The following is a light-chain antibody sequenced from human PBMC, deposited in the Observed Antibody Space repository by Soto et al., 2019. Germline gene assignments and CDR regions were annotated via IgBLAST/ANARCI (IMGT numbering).Light chain of an antibody. CDR3: QQSYSTHGWT. V-gene: IGKV1-39*01. Sequence: DIQMTQSPSSLSASVGDRVTITCRASQSISSYLNWYQQKPGKAPKLLIYAASSLQSGVPSRFSGSGSGPDFTLPISSLQPEDFATYYCQQSYSTHGWTFGQGTKVEIK. CDR2: AAS. J-gene: IGKJ1*01. CDR1: QSISSY.